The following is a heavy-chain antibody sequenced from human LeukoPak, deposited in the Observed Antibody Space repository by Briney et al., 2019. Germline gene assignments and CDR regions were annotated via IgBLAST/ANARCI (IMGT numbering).Heavy chain of an antibody. D-gene: IGHD5-18*01. V-gene: IGHV1-18*01. J-gene: IGHJ6*02. Sequence: GASVKVSCKASGYTFTSYGISWVRQAPGQGLEWMGWISAYNGNTNYAQKLQGRVTMTTDTSTSTAYMELRSLRSDDTAVYYCARDNGYSYGWVGYYYGMDVWGQGTTVTVSS. CDR1: GYTFTSYG. CDR3: ARDNGYSYGWVGYYYGMDV. CDR2: ISAYNGNT.